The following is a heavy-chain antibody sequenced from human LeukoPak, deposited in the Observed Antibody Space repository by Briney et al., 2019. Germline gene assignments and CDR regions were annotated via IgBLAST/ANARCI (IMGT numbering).Heavy chain of an antibody. CDR2: MNPNSGNT. CDR1: GCTFTNYD. V-gene: IGHV1-8*01. D-gene: IGHD2-8*01. CDR3: TRSVRNGHFDY. J-gene: IGHJ4*02. Sequence: GASVKVSCKASGCTFTNYDINWVRQATGQGLEWMGWMNPNSGNTGYAQKFQGRVTMTRSTSISTAYMELSSLRFDDTAVYFCTRSVRNGHFDYWGQGTLVTVSS.